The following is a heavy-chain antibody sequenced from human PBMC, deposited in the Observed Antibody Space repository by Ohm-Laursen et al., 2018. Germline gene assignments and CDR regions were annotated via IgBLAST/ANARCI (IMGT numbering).Heavy chain of an antibody. V-gene: IGHV3-30*18. D-gene: IGHD6-19*01. CDR1: GFTFSSYG. J-gene: IGHJ5*01. CDR2: ISYDGSNK. CDR3: AKDLSSGWFDY. Sequence: SLRLSCAASGFTFSSYGMHWVRQAPGKGLEWVAVISYDGSNKYYADSVKGRFTISRGDSKNTLYLQMNSLRAEDTAVYYCAKDLSSGWFDYWGQGTLVTVSS.